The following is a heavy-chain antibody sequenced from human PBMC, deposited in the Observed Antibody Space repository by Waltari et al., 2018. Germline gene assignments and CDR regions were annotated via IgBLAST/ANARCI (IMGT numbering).Heavy chain of an antibody. CDR2: LYHSGST. D-gene: IGHD1-26*01. V-gene: IGHV4-30-2*01. CDR3: ARVGRSRERYFDY. CDR1: GGSISSGGYS. Sequence: QLQLQESGSGLVKPSQTLSLTFAVSGGSISSGGYSWSWIRQPPGKGLEWIGYLYHSGSTYHNPSLKSRVTISVDRSKNQFSLKLSSVTAADTAVYYCARVGRSRERYFDYWGQGTLVTVSS. J-gene: IGHJ4*02.